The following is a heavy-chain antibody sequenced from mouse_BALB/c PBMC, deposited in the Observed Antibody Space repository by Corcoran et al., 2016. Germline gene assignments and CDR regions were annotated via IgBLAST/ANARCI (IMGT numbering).Heavy chain of an antibody. Sequence: QVQLQQSGPELVKPGASVKISCKASGYSFTSYFIHWVKQRPGQGLEWIGWIFPGSGNTKYNEKFKGKATLTADPSSSTAYMQRSSLTSEDSAVYVCARSTTFDYWGQGTTLTVSS. D-gene: IGHD1-1*01. V-gene: IGHV1-66*01. J-gene: IGHJ2*01. CDR1: GYSFTSYF. CDR2: IFPGSGNT. CDR3: ARSTTFDY.